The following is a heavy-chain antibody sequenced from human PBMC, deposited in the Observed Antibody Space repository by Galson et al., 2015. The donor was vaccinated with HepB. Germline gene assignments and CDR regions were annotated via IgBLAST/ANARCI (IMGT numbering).Heavy chain of an antibody. CDR2: ISSSGNIT. J-gene: IGHJ4*02. D-gene: IGHD1-26*01. CDR3: AREHSYCFDS. CDR1: GFTFGDYY. V-gene: IGHV3-11*01. Sequence: SLRLSCAASGFTFGDYYMNWIRQAPGKGLEWVSYISSSGNITYYADSVKGRFTISRDNAKNSLYLQMNSLRAEDTAVYYCAREHSYCFDSWGQGPLVPVSS.